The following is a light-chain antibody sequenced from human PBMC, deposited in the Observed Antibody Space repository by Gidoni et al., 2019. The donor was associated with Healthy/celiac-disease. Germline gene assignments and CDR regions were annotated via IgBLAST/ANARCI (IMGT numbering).Light chain of an antibody. CDR2: AAS. CDR1: QGISSY. V-gene: IGKV1-9*01. CDR3: QHLNSSLT. J-gene: IGKJ4*01. Sequence: DIQLTQSPSFLSASVGDRVTITCRASQGISSYLAWYQQQPGKAPKLLIYAASTLQSGVPSRFSGSGSGTEFTLTISSLQPEDFATYYCQHLNSSLTFGGGTKVEIK.